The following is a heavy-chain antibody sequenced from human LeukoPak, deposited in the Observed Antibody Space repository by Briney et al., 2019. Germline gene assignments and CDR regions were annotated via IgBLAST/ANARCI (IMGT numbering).Heavy chain of an antibody. J-gene: IGHJ4*02. CDR2: ISWHSENI. CDR1: GFTLDDYA. D-gene: IGHD6-19*01. CDR3: VKDVCSSIDECNSVARTFEYYFDY. V-gene: IGHV3-9*01. Sequence: PGGSLRLSCAASGFTLDDYAMHWVRQAPGKGLEWVSGISWHSENIGYADSVKGRFAISRDNAKNSLYLQMNSLRAEDTALYYCVKDVCSSIDECNSVARTFEYYFDYWGQGALVTVSS.